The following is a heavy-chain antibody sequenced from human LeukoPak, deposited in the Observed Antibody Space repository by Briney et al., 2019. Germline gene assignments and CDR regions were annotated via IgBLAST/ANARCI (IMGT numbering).Heavy chain of an antibody. V-gene: IGHV3-23*01. Sequence: GGSVRLSCVASGLTFSINSMSWVRQPPGMGLEWVSGISVSGITVYADSVRGRLTISRDNSKNTLYLQMNNLRAEDTALYYCAKGFSVRGRFDPWGQGTQVTVSS. CDR1: GLTFSINS. CDR3: AKGFSVRGRFDP. J-gene: IGHJ5*02. CDR2: ISVSGIT. D-gene: IGHD2-15*01.